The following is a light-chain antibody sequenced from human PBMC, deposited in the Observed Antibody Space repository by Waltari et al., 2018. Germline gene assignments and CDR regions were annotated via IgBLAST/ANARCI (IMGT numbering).Light chain of an antibody. CDR1: QSVSSN. J-gene: IGKJ2*03. V-gene: IGKV3-15*01. CDR3: QQYNDWYS. Sequence: EQVMTQSQATLSVSPGEVVTLSCRASQSVSSNVAWYQHRPGQAPRLLIYDASSRASGVPARFSGSWSGTEFTLTISGLQSEDGALYYCQQYNDWYSFGQGTKLEIK. CDR2: DAS.